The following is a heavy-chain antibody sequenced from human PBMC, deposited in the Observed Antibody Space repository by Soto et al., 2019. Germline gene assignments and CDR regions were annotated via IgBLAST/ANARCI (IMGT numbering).Heavy chain of an antibody. CDR2: ISTYNGDT. Sequence: QVQLVQSGAEVRKPGASVKVSCKASGYTFSTSGMSWLRQAPGQGLEWMGWISTYNGDTNDAPKFQDRVTMTSDTSTSTVYWELRSLRSDNTAVYYCARAGAAPYYYYGMDVWGQGTRVTVSS. V-gene: IGHV1-18*01. J-gene: IGHJ6*02. D-gene: IGHD2-15*01. CDR1: GYTFSTSG. CDR3: ARAGAAPYYYYGMDV.